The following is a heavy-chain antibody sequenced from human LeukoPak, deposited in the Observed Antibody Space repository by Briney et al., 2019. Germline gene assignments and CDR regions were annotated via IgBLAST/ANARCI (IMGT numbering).Heavy chain of an antibody. V-gene: IGHV3-21*04. J-gene: IGHJ4*02. D-gene: IGHD3-22*01. Sequence: GGSLGLSCEGSGFSLGSYSMHWVREAPGKGLEWVSSISGTSKYIHYSDSVKGRFTISRDNSKNSFYLQMNSLRVEDTAVYYCAKRYKVIVEGYKSGYYFDYWGQGTLVTVSS. CDR3: AKRYKVIVEGYKSGYYFDY. CDR1: GFSLGSYS. CDR2: ISGTSKYI.